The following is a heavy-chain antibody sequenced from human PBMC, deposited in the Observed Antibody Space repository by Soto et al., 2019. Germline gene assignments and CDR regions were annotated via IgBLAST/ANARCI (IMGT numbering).Heavy chain of an antibody. CDR1: EFTFTDYW. CDR2: IRGDGNSI. CDR3: ARGVRGHYGFDV. V-gene: IGHV3-74*01. D-gene: IGHD3-10*01. J-gene: IGHJ3*01. Sequence: EVQVVESGGGLAQPGGSLRLSCAASEFTFTDYWMHWVRQAPGKGVVWVSRIRGDGNSINYADFVRGRFTISRDNAKNTLYLQMSSLRVEDTAVYYCARGVRGHYGFDVWGQGTMVTVSS.